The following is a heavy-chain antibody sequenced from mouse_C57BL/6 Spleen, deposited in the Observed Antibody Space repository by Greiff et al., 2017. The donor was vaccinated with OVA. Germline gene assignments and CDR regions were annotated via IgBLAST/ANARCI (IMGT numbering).Heavy chain of an antibody. CDR2: IYPSDSET. CDR3: ARREGLRGYAMDY. J-gene: IGHJ4*01. D-gene: IGHD2-4*01. V-gene: IGHV1-61*01. Sequence: QVQLQQPGAELVRPGSSVKLSCKASGYTFTSYWMDWVKQRPGQGLEWIGNIYPSDSETHYNQKFKDKATLTVDKSSSTAYMQLSSLTSEDSAVYYCARREGLRGYAMDYWGQGTSVTVSS. CDR1: GYTFTSYW.